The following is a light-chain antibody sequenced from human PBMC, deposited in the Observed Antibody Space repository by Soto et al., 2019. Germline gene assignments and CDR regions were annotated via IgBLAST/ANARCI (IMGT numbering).Light chain of an antibody. V-gene: IGKV3-15*01. CDR1: QSVSID. CDR3: QQYNKWPLT. Sequence: EIVLTQSPATLSLSPGGRATLSCRASQSVSIDLAWYQQTPGQAPRLLIYGASTRATGVPPTFSGSASGTEFTLTISSLQSEDFTVYYCQQYNKWPLTFGQGTKVDIK. CDR2: GAS. J-gene: IGKJ1*01.